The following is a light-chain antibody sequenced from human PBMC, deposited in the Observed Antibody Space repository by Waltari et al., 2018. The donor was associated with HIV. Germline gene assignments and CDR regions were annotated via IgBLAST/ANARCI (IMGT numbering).Light chain of an antibody. Sequence: QSALTQPRSVSGSPGPSVTLSCPGTSSAVGLYKYVSWYQQHPGTGPKLLLSDLNDRPSGVPERCAGAKSGTTATLTISGLQAEEEAVDYGGSYAGSYTLRVGGGTKLTV. CDR1: SSAVGLYKY. V-gene: IGLV2-11*01. CDR2: DLN. CDR3: GSYAGSYTLR. J-gene: IGLJ2*01.